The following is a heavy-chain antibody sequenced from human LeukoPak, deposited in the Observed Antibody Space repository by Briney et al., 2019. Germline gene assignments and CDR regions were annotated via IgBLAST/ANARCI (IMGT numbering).Heavy chain of an antibody. CDR3: ARLGSGSNSA. CDR1: GGSIRSYY. Sequence: SETLSLTCTVSGGSIRSYYWSWIRQPPGKGLEWIGYIYYSGSTNYNPSLKSRVTISVDTSKNQFSLKLSFVTAADTAVYYCARLGSGSNSAWGQGTLVTVSS. CDR2: IYYSGST. J-gene: IGHJ5*02. D-gene: IGHD3-10*01. V-gene: IGHV4-59*08.